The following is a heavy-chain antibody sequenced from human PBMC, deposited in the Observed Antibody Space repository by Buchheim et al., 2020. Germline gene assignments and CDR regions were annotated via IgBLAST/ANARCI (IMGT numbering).Heavy chain of an antibody. CDR3: ARIAVTTVYYGMDV. Sequence: QVQLQESGPGLVKPSQTLSLTCTVSGGSISSGSYYWSWIRQPAGKGLEWIGRIYTSGSTNYNPSLKSRVTLSVDTSKNHSSLKLSSVTAADTAVYYCARIAVTTVYYGMDVWGQGTT. CDR1: GGSISSGSYY. CDR2: IYTSGST. V-gene: IGHV4-61*02. J-gene: IGHJ6*02. D-gene: IGHD4-17*01.